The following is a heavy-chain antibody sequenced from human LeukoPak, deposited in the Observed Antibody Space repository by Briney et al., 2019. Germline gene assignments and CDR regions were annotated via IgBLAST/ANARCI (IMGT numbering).Heavy chain of an antibody. CDR1: GFTLGSYW. V-gene: IGHV3-74*03. CDR2: IKSDGDGSDT. J-gene: IGHJ6*03. Sequence: GGSLRLSCAASGFTLGSYWMHWVRQAPGKGLVWVSRIKSDGDGSDTTYADSVKGRFTISRDNAKNTLDLQMNSLRVEDTAVYYCARDRIGNYYQMDVWGKGTTVTVSS. CDR3: ARDRIGNYYQMDV. D-gene: IGHD1-26*01.